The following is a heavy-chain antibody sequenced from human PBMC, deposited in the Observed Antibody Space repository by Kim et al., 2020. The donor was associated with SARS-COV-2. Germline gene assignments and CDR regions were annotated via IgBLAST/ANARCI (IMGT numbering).Heavy chain of an antibody. V-gene: IGHV1-46*01. CDR1: GYTFTSYY. Sequence: ASVKVSCKASGYTFTSYYMHWVRQAPGQGLEWMGIINPSGGSTSYAQKFQGRVTMTRDTSTSTVYMELSSLRSEDTAVYYCASHSSVSSSWYRASGGMDVWGQGTTVTVSS. CDR3: ASHSSVSSSWYRASGGMDV. CDR2: INPSGGST. J-gene: IGHJ6*02. D-gene: IGHD6-13*01.